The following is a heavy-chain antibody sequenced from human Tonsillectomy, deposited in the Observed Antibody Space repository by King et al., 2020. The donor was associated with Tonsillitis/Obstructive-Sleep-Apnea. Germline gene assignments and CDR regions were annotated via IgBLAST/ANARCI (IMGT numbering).Heavy chain of an antibody. V-gene: IGHV3-23*04. CDR1: GFTFSSYA. CDR2: ISGSGGST. J-gene: IGHJ5*02. CDR3: AXXXXXXXXXFXX. Sequence: QLVQSGGGLVQPGGSLRLSCAASGFTFSSYAMSWVRQAPGKXLEWVSAISGSGGSTYYXXSXXGRXTIXXDNSKXTLYLQMNSLRAEDTAVYYCAXXXXXXXXXFXXXGXXXLVTXSS.